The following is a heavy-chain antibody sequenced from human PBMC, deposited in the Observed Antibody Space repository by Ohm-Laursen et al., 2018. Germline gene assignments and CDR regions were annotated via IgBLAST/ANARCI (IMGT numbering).Heavy chain of an antibody. CDR1: GGSISSYY. D-gene: IGHD2-2*02. Sequence: TLSLTCTVSGGSISSYYWSWIRQPAGKGLEWIGRINISGSTNYNPSLKSRVTMSVDTSKNQFFLNLSSVTAADTAVYYCAKGDVLPAAISFSHFDYWGQGTLVSVSS. CDR2: INISGST. V-gene: IGHV4-4*07. J-gene: IGHJ4*02. CDR3: AKGDVLPAAISFSHFDY.